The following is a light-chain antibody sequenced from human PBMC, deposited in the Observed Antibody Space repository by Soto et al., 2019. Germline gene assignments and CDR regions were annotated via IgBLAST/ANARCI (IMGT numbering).Light chain of an antibody. J-gene: IGKJ5*01. V-gene: IGKV3D-20*02. CDR3: QQRNNWPSIT. Sequence: IVMTQSPGTLSLPPGETATLSCRASQIVSSNYVAWFHQKPGQAPRLLIYGASNRATGIPPRFSGSGSGTDFTLTINRLEPEDSAVYYCQQRNNWPSITFGQGTRLEIK. CDR1: QIVSSNY. CDR2: GAS.